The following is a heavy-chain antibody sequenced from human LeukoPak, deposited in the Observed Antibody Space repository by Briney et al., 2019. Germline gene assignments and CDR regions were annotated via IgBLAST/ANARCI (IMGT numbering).Heavy chain of an antibody. Sequence: SETLSLTCTVSGGSIRRSSPYYWGWIRQPPGKGLEWIATVYYSGSTYYNPSLKSRVTISLDTSKNQFSLKLNSVTAADTAVYYCAREGGYCSGDSCKNWFDPWGQGTLVTVSS. V-gene: IGHV4-39*07. J-gene: IGHJ5*02. CDR3: AREGGYCSGDSCKNWFDP. CDR2: VYYSGST. CDR1: GGSIRRSSPYY. D-gene: IGHD2-15*01.